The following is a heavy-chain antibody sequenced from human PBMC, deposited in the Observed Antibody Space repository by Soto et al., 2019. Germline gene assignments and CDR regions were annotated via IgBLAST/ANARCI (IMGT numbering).Heavy chain of an antibody. V-gene: IGHV3-49*03. D-gene: IGHD3-10*01. CDR2: IRSKAYGGTT. Sequence: GGSLRLSCTASGFTFGDYAMSWFRQAPGKGLEWVGFIRSKAYGGTTEYAASVKGRFTISRDDSKSIAYLQMNSLKTEDTAVNYCTRTLVLLWFGEPPDYWGQGTLVTVSS. J-gene: IGHJ4*02. CDR1: GFTFGDYA. CDR3: TRTLVLLWFGEPPDY.